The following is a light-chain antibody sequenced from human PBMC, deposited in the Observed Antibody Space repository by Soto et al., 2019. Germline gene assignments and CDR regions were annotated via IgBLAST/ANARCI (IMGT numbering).Light chain of an antibody. V-gene: IGLV1-47*01. CDR2: RND. J-gene: IGLJ7*01. Sequence: QSVLTQPPTTSGTPGQRVTISCSGSESTIGRNYVYWYQQVPGTAPTLVIYRNDQRPSGVPDRFSGSKSGTSASLAISGLRSEDEAEYYCCAWDDSVGGGVFGGGTQLTVL. CDR1: ESTIGRNY. CDR3: CAWDDSVGGGV.